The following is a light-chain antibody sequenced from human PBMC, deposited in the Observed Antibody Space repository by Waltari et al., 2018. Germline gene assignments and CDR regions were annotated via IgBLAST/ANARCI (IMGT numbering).Light chain of an antibody. CDR1: SSYVGGYNY. J-gene: IGLJ2*01. V-gene: IGLV2-14*03. CDR2: DVS. CDR3: SSYTSSSTLV. Sequence: QSALTQPASVSGSPGQSITISCPGTSSYVGGYNYVSWYQQHPGKAPRLVIYDVSNRPSGISNRFSGSKSGNTASLTISGLQAEDEADYYCSSYTSSSTLVFGGGTKLTVL.